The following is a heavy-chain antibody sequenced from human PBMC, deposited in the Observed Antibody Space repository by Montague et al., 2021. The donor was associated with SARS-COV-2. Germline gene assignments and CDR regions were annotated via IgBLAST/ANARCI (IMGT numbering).Heavy chain of an antibody. CDR1: GYTFTNYD. D-gene: IGHD3-9*01. V-gene: IGHV1-8*01. Sequence: SVKVSCKASGYTFTNYDINWVRQATGQGLEWMGWMNPNSGNTGYAQKFQGRVTMTRNTSITTAYMKLTSLRSEDTAVYYCARGRHRLKDYDILTGHHYFYYMDVWGQGTMVTVSS. CDR2: MNPNSGNT. CDR3: ARGRHRLKDYDILTGHHYFYYMDV. J-gene: IGHJ6*02.